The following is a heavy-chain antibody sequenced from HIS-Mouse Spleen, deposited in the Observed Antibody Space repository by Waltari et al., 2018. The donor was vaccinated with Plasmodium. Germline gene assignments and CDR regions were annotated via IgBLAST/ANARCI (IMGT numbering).Heavy chain of an antibody. V-gene: IGHV2-5*02. CDR2: IYWDDDK. Sequence: QITLKESGPTLVKPTQTLTLTCTFSGFSLSTSGVGVGWIRQPPGKALEWLALIYWDDDKRYSPSLKSWLTITKDTSKNQVVLTMTNMDPVDTATYYCAHSRSSFDYWGQGTLVTVSS. CDR1: GFSLSTSGVG. D-gene: IGHD6-13*01. J-gene: IGHJ4*02. CDR3: AHSRSSFDY.